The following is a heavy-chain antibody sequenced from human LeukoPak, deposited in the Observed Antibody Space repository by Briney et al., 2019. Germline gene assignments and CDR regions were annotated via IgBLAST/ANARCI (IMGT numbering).Heavy chain of an antibody. CDR2: ISTSGSTI. V-gene: IGHV3-48*03. J-gene: IGHJ4*02. CDR1: GFTFSRYE. CDR3: ARVSSYRGFDC. D-gene: IGHD4-11*01. Sequence: GGSLRLSCAASGFTFSRYEMNWVRQAPGKGLEWVSYISTSGSTIYYADSVKGRLTMSRDNAKNSLYLQMNSLRAEDTAVYYCARVSSYRGFDCWGQGTLVTVPS.